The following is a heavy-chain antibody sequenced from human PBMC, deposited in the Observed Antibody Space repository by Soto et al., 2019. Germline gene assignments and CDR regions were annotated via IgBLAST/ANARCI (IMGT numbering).Heavy chain of an antibody. CDR1: GYIFTKND. Sequence: GASVKVYWRSSGYIFTKNDVMWVRQATGQGLEWMGWMNPGSGDTGYAQKFQGRVTMTRDISIATAYMELNNLRSDDTAIYYCARMETFGSLNWFDPWGQGTLVTVSS. CDR3: ARMETFGSLNWFDP. D-gene: IGHD3-16*01. J-gene: IGHJ5*02. V-gene: IGHV1-8*01. CDR2: MNPGSGDT.